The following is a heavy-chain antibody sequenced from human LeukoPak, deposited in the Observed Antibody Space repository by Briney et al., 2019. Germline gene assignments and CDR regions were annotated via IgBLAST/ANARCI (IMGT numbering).Heavy chain of an antibody. J-gene: IGHJ4*02. V-gene: IGHV3-21*01. Sequence: GGSQRLSCAASGFTFSSYSMNWVRQAPGKGLEWVSSISSSSSYIYYADSVKGRFTISRDNAKNSLYLQMNSLRAEDTAVYYCARALEMATTSGGDYCGQGTLVTVSS. CDR2: ISSSSSYI. CDR1: GFTFSSYS. D-gene: IGHD5-24*01. CDR3: ARALEMATTSGGDY.